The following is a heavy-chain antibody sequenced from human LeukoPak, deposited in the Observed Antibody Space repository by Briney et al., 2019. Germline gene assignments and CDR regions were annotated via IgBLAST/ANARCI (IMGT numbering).Heavy chain of an antibody. V-gene: IGHV4-30-4*07. Sequence: SETLSLTCAVSGGTLTSGGYSWRWIRQPPGKALEWIGYIYYRGSAYNNPSLKSRVDMSFNTTKNKFSLRMTSLTAAESPLYFCARIRISSTSQNYFDPWGQGTLVTVSS. CDR3: ARIRISSTSQNYFDP. D-gene: IGHD2-2*01. J-gene: IGHJ5*02. CDR1: GGTLTSGGYS. CDR2: IYYRGSA.